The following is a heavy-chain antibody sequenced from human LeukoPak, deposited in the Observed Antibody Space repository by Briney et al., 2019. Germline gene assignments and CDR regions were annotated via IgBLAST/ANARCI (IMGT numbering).Heavy chain of an antibody. CDR1: GYTFTSYD. Sequence: ASVKVSCKASGYTFTSYDINWVRQATGQGLEWMGWMNPNSGNTGYAQKFQGRVTITRNTSISTAYMELSSLRSEDTAVYYCATLGSGSYPIPNDYWGQGTLVTVSS. J-gene: IGHJ4*02. V-gene: IGHV1-8*03. CDR3: ATLGSGSYPIPNDY. CDR2: MNPNSGNT. D-gene: IGHD1-26*01.